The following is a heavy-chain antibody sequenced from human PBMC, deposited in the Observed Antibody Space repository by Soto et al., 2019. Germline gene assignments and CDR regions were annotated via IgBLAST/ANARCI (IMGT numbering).Heavy chain of an antibody. D-gene: IGHD2-8*02. J-gene: IGHJ6*03. Sequence: SETLSLTCTVSGGSISSGGYYWSWIRQHPGKGLEWIGYIYYSGSTYYNPSLKSRVTISVDTSKNQFSLKLSSVTAADTAVYYCARVLGKPDYYYYYYMDVWGKGTTVTVSS. CDR2: IYYSGST. CDR3: ARVLGKPDYYYYYYMDV. V-gene: IGHV4-31*03. CDR1: GGSISSGGYY.